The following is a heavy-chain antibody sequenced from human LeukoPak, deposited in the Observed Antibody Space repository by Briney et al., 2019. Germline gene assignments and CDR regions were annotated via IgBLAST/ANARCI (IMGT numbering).Heavy chain of an antibody. Sequence: GASVKVSCKASGYTFTLDDINWVRQAAGQGLEWMGWMKPNSGRTGYAQKFQGRVTITRDNSISTAYMELNSLTSEDTAVYYCARAISDSTGYYAYYFDSWGQGTLVTVSS. CDR2: MKPNSGRT. D-gene: IGHD3-22*01. CDR3: ARAISDSTGYYAYYFDS. CDR1: GYTFTLDD. J-gene: IGHJ4*02. V-gene: IGHV1-8*01.